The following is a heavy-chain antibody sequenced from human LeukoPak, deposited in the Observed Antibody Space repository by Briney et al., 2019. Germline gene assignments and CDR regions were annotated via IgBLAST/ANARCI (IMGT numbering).Heavy chain of an antibody. D-gene: IGHD5-24*01. Sequence: GGSLRLSCAASGFTFSSYWMTWVRQAPGKGLEWVANIKQDGSKKSYVDSVKGRFTISRDNAKNSLYLQMSSLRAEDTAIYYCTRVGYIDEGIDYWGQGTLVTVSS. V-gene: IGHV3-7*04. CDR1: GFTFSSYW. CDR3: TRVGYIDEGIDY. J-gene: IGHJ4*02. CDR2: IKQDGSKK.